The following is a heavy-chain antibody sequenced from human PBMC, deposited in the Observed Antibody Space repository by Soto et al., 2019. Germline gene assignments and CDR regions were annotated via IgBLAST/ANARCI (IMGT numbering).Heavy chain of an antibody. J-gene: IGHJ4*02. D-gene: IGHD1-26*01. V-gene: IGHV2-70*04. Sequence: SGPTLVNPTQTLTLTCTFSGFSLSTSGVGVGWIRQPPGKALEWLARIDWDDYKSYSTSLRTRLTISKDTSKNQVVLTMTNMDPADTATYYCARIPRSSSGSYTYFDYWGQGTLVTVSS. CDR2: IDWDDYK. CDR3: ARIPRSSSGSYTYFDY. CDR1: GFSLSTSGVG.